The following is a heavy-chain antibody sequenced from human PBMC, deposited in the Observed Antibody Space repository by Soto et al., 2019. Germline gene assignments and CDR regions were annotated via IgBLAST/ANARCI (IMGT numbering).Heavy chain of an antibody. CDR2: IIPIFGTA. CDR3: AREAYRITIFGVDPGTEFDWLTY. D-gene: IGHD3-3*01. V-gene: IGHV1-69*13. CDR1: GGTFSGYA. Sequence: ASVKVSCKASGGTFSGYAISWVRQAPGQGLEWMGGIIPIFGTANYAQKFQGRVTITADESASTAYMELSSLRSEDTDVYYCAREAYRITIFGVDPGTEFDWLTYWGQ. J-gene: IGHJ4*01.